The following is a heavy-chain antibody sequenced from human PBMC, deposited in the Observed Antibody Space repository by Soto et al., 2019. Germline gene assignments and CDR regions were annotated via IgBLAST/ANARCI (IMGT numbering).Heavy chain of an antibody. CDR1: GFTFSNYA. D-gene: IGHD6-19*01. Sequence: EVQLLESGGGLVQPGGSLRLSCAASGFTFSNYAMNWVRQAPGKGLEWVSVISGSGDSTYYADSVKGRFTSSRDNSKNSMYLEMNSLRAEAAAIYWCARRGSGGDGVYWGQGTVVTVSS. CDR3: ARRGSGGDGVY. CDR2: ISGSGDST. J-gene: IGHJ4*02. V-gene: IGHV3-23*01.